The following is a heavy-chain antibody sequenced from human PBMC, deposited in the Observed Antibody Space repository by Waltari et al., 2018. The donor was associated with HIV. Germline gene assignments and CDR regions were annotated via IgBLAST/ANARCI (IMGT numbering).Heavy chain of an antibody. D-gene: IGHD3-3*01. J-gene: IGHJ4*02. CDR3: ARNIPVGTIFGVVDTYYFDY. CDR1: GGSISSSNW. Sequence: QVQLQESGPGLVKPSGTLSLTCAVSGGSISSSNWWSWVRQPPGKGLEWIGEIYHSGSTNNNPSLKSRVTISGDKSKNQFSLKLSSVTAADTAVYYCARNIPVGTIFGVVDTYYFDYWGQGTLVTVSS. CDR2: IYHSGST. V-gene: IGHV4-4*02.